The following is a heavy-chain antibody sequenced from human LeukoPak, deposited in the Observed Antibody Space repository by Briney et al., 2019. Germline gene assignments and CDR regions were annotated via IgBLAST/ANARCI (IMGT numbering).Heavy chain of an antibody. CDR2: IIPIFGTA. D-gene: IGHD5-12*01. V-gene: IGHV1-69*13. CDR3: ARYSGYDSQNDY. CDR1: GYTFTSYG. J-gene: IGHJ4*02. Sequence: GASVKVSCKASGYTFTSYGISWVRQAPGQGLEWMGGIIPIFGTANYAQKFQGRVTITADESTSTAYMELSSLRSEDTAVYYCARYSGYDSQNDYWGQGTLVTVSS.